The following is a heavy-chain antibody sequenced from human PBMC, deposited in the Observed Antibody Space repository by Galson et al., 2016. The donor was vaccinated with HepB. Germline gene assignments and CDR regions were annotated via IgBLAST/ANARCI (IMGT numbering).Heavy chain of an antibody. D-gene: IGHD4/OR15-4a*01. CDR3: AKDTGPGAKGGYYYYYGMDV. CDR1: GGSISSTSYY. V-gene: IGHV3-23*01. J-gene: IGHJ6*02. CDR2: MGGGGGTI. Sequence: ETLSLTCTVSGGSISSTSYYWGWIRQPPGKGLEWVSTMGGGGGTIYYADSVKGRFSISRDNFKNTLYLQMNSLRAEDTAVYYCAKDTGPGAKGGYYYYYGMDVWGQGTTVTVS.